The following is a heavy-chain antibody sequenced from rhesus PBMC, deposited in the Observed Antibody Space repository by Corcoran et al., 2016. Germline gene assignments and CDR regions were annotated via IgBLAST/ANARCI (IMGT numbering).Heavy chain of an antibody. J-gene: IGHJ4*01. CDR2: IYGSSERT. D-gene: IGHD3-28*01. Sequence: QVQLQESGPGVVTPSETLSLTCAVSGRSISGVYVWRGLRQPPGKGLEGIGYIYGSSERTNYNPSLKNRVTISKDASKNQFSLKVSSVAAADTAVYYCARDDSGYYTIDYWGQGVLVTVSS. V-gene: IGHV4-76*01. CDR1: GRSISGVYV. CDR3: ARDDSGYYTIDY.